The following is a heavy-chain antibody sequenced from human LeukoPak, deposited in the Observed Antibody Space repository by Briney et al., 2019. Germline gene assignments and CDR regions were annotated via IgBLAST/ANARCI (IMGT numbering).Heavy chain of an antibody. CDR2: IRYDGNNK. CDR1: GFTFSSYG. D-gene: IGHD1-1*01. CDR3: ARDLASNWNEGLDY. V-gene: IGHV3-30*02. J-gene: IGHJ4*02. Sequence: GGSLRLSCAASGFTFSSYGMHWVRQAPGKGLEWVAFIRYDGNNKYYADSVKGRFTISRDNSKNTLYLQMNSLRAKDTAVYNCARDLASNWNEGLDYWGQGTLVTVSS.